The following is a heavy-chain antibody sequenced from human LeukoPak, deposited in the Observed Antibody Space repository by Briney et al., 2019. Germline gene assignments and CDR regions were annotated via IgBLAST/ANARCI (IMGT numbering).Heavy chain of an antibody. D-gene: IGHD6-13*01. CDR1: GFTFSSYG. Sequence: PGGSLRLSCAASGFTFSSYGMHWVRQAPGKGLEWVALIWYDGSNKYYADSVKGRFTISRDNAKNSLYLQMNSLRAEDTAVYYCARGDSSSWYYFDYWGQGTLVTVSS. CDR2: IWYDGSNK. J-gene: IGHJ4*02. V-gene: IGHV3-33*01. CDR3: ARGDSSSWYYFDY.